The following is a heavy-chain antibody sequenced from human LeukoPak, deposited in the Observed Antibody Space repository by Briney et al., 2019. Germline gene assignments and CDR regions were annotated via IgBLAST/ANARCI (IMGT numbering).Heavy chain of an antibody. CDR1: GFTFNTYS. CDR3: ARDSDWAFDY. D-gene: IGHD3-9*01. Sequence: GGSLRLSCAASGFTFNTYSMNWFRQAPGKGLEWLSYVKSGNYDIQYADSVTGRFTVSRDSATNSLYLQMNDLKAEDTAVYYCARDSDWAFDYWGQGSLVTVSS. CDR2: VKSGNYDI. J-gene: IGHJ4*02. V-gene: IGHV3-48*01.